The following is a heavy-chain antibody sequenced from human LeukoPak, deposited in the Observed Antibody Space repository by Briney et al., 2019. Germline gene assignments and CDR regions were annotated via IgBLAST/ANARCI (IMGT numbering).Heavy chain of an antibody. Sequence: GESLKISCKGSGYSFTSYCIGWVRQMPGKGLEWRGIIYPGDSDTRYSPSFQGQVTISADKSISTAYLQWSSLKASDTAMYYCARPRTYYYDSSGYYLDAFDIWGQGTMVTVSS. J-gene: IGHJ3*02. V-gene: IGHV5-51*01. D-gene: IGHD3-22*01. CDR2: IYPGDSDT. CDR3: ARPRTYYYDSSGYYLDAFDI. CDR1: GYSFTSYC.